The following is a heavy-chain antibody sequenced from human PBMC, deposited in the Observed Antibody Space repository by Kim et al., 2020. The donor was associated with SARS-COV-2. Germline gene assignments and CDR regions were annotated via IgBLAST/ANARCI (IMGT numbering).Heavy chain of an antibody. V-gene: IGHV3-15*01. Sequence: GGSLRLSCAASGFTFSNAWMSWVRQAPGKGLEWVGRIKSKTDGGTTDYAAPVKGRFTISRDDSKNTLYLQMNSLKTEDTAVYYCTTTDSSSWSPDIDYWGQGTLVTVSS. J-gene: IGHJ4*02. D-gene: IGHD6-13*01. CDR1: GFTFSNAW. CDR2: IKSKTDGGTT. CDR3: TTTDSSSWSPDIDY.